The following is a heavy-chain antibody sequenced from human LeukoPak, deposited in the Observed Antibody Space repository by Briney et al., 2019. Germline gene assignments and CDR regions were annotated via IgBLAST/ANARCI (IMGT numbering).Heavy chain of an antibody. CDR2: ISAYNGNT. Sequence: ASVKVSCKASGYTFTSYGISWVRQAPGQGLEWMGWISAYNGNTNYAQKLQGRVTMTTDTSTGTAYMELRSLRSDDTAVYYCARVDSSGWYEGLGFDPWGQGTLVTVSS. V-gene: IGHV1-18*01. D-gene: IGHD6-19*01. CDR1: GYTFTSYG. J-gene: IGHJ5*02. CDR3: ARVDSSGWYEGLGFDP.